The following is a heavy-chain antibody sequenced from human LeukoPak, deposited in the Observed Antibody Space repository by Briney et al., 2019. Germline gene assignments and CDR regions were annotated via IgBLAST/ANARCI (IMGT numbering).Heavy chain of an antibody. CDR3: ARFAYGSDYFPGHY. Sequence: GESLKISCKGSGYIFSNYWIGWVRQMPGKGLEWMGIINPGDSNTRYSPSFQGQVTISVDKSISTAYLQWSSLKASDTAMYYCARFAYGSDYFPGHYWGQGTLVTVSS. CDR2: INPGDSNT. J-gene: IGHJ4*02. V-gene: IGHV5-51*01. D-gene: IGHD3-22*01. CDR1: GYIFSNYW.